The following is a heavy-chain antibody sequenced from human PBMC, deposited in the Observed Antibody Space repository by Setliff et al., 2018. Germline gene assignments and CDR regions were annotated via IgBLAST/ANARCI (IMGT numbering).Heavy chain of an antibody. J-gene: IGHJ6*03. CDR3: ARAHGATTTFYYYMDV. D-gene: IGHD1-1*01. CDR1: GGTFSGYA. Sequence: SVKVSCKVSGGTFSGYAITWVRRAPGQGLEWVGGIIPIYGAANYARRFQGRVTITADESTNTAYMELSSLTYEDTAVYFCARAHGATTTFYYYMDVWGKGTTVTVSS. V-gene: IGHV1-69*13. CDR2: IIPIYGAA.